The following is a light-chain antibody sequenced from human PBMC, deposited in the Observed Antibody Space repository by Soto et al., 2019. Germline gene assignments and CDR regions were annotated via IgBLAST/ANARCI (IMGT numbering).Light chain of an antibody. CDR3: QHYGDSSWT. V-gene: IGKV2-28*01. CDR1: QSLLHSNGYNY. J-gene: IGKJ1*01. CDR2: LGS. Sequence: DIVMTQSPLSLPVTPGEPASISCRSSQSLLHSNGYNYLDWYLQKPGQSPQLLIYLGSNRASGVPDRFSGSGSGTDFTLNISRLEPEDFALYYCQHYGDSSWTFGQGTKVE.